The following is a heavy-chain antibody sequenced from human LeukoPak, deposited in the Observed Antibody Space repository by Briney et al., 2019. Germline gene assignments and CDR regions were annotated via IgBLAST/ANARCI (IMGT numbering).Heavy chain of an antibody. CDR1: GGSISSYY. Sequence: PSETLSLTCTVSGGSISSYYWSWIRQPPGKGLEWIGEINHSGSTNYNPSLKSRVTISVDTSKNQFSLKLSSVTAADTAVYYCARHRYDSSGYEDYWGQGTLVTVSS. CDR3: ARHRYDSSGYEDY. D-gene: IGHD3-22*01. CDR2: INHSGST. J-gene: IGHJ4*02. V-gene: IGHV4-34*01.